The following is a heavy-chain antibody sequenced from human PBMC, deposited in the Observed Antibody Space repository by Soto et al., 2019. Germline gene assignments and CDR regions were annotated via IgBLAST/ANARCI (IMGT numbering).Heavy chain of an antibody. Sequence: PGGSLRLSCAASGFTFSDYYMSWIRQAPGKGLEWVSYISSSGSTIYYADSVKGRFTISRDNAKNSLYLQMGSLRAEDMAVYYCARDSGTYDYTGTVFDIWGQGTMVTVSS. D-gene: IGHD3-16*01. CDR3: ARDSGTYDYTGTVFDI. CDR2: ISSSGSTI. V-gene: IGHV3-11*04. CDR1: GFTFSDYY. J-gene: IGHJ3*02.